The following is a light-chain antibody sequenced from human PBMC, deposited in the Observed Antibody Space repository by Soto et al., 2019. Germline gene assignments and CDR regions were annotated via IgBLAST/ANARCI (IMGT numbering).Light chain of an antibody. CDR2: RDN. CDR1: ISNIGTNY. Sequence: QLVLTQPPSVSGTPGQRVTISCSGGISNIGTNYVHWFQQLPGTAPKVLSNRDNQRPSGVPDRFSGSKSGTSAFLAISGLQSEDEAEYYCAAWDDTVRSYVFGTGTKLTVL. V-gene: IGLV1-47*01. J-gene: IGLJ1*01. CDR3: AAWDDTVRSYV.